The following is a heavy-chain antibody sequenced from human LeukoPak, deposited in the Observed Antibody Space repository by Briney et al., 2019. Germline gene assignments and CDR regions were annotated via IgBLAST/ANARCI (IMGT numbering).Heavy chain of an antibody. CDR3: ARQGRATVVMYMDD. CDR1: GGSISSSSDN. Sequence: ASETLSLTCTVSGGSISSSSDNWGWIRQPPGKGLEWIGSIYYTGITYYNPSLMSRVTMSVDTSKNQFSLRLSSVTAADTAMCYCARQGRATVVMYMDDWGKGTTVTVSS. CDR2: IYYTGIT. J-gene: IGHJ6*03. V-gene: IGHV4-39*01. D-gene: IGHD4-23*01.